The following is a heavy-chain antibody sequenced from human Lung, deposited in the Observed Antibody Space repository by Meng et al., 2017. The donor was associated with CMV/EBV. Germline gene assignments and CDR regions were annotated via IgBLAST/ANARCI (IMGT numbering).Heavy chain of an antibody. Sequence: CTFSGASVSSFTNYWSWIRQSPGTGLEWIGYIYYTGSTKYTPSLKSRVTMSVDTSKNHFSLKLSSVTAADTAVYYCARVHYDSSTGYQFDLWGQGTLVTVSS. D-gene: IGHD3-9*01. CDR3: ARVHYDSSTGYQFDL. V-gene: IGHV4-61*03. CDR1: GASVSSFTNY. CDR2: IYYTGST. J-gene: IGHJ4*02.